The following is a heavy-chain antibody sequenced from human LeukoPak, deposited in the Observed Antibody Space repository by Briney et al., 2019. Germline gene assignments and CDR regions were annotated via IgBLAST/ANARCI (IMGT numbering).Heavy chain of an antibody. CDR2: ISGSGGST. CDR3: AELGITMIGGV. J-gene: IGHJ6*04. D-gene: IGHD3-10*02. Sequence: GGSLRLSCAASGFTFSSYGMNWVRQAPGKGLERVSAISGSGGSTYYADSVKGRFTISRDNPKNTLYLQMNSLRAEDTAVYYCAELGITMIGGVWGKGTTVTISS. V-gene: IGHV3-23*01. CDR1: GFTFSSYG.